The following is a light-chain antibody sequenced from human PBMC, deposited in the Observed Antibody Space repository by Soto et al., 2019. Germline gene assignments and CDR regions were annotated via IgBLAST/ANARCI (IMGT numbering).Light chain of an antibody. CDR3: CSYTGRSTPYV. CDR1: SSDVGGYNH. V-gene: IGLV2-11*01. J-gene: IGLJ1*01. CDR2: DVY. Sequence: QSALTQPRSVSGSPGQSVTISCTGTSSDVGGYNHVSWYQQHPGTVPKLIIYDVYKRPSGVPDRFSGSKSGNTASLTISGLQAEDEADYYCCSYTGRSTPYVFDTGTKLTVL.